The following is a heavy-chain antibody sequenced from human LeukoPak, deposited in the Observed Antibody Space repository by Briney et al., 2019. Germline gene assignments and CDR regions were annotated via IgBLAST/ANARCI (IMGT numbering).Heavy chain of an antibody. V-gene: IGHV3-23*01. Sequence: GGSLRLSCAASGFTFSSYAMSWVRQAPGKGLEWVSAISGSGGSTYYADSVKGRFTISRDNSKNTLYLQMNSLRAEDTAVYYCAKDNTIFGVVGDAFDIWGQGTMVTVSS. D-gene: IGHD3-3*01. CDR3: AKDNTIFGVVGDAFDI. J-gene: IGHJ3*02. CDR2: ISGSGGST. CDR1: GFTFSSYA.